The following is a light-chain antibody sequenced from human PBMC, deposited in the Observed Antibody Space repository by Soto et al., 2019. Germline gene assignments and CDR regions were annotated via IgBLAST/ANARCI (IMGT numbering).Light chain of an antibody. CDR1: QGIGND. CDR2: AAS. J-gene: IGKJ1*01. CDR3: QQYYISWS. Sequence: GDRVTISCRASQGIGNDLAWYQQKPGKAPRLLIFAASNLQSGVPSRFSGSGSGTEFTLTISSLQPEDFATYSCQQYYISWSFGQGTKVDI. V-gene: IGKV1-17*01.